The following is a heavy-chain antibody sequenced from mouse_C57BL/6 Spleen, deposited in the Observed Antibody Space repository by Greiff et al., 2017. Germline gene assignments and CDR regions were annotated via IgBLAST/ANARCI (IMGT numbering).Heavy chain of an antibody. D-gene: IGHD2-4*01. Sequence: QVTLKVSGAELARPGASVKLSCKASGYTFTSYGISWVKQRTGQGLEWIGEIYPRSGNTYYNEKFKGKATLTADKSSSTAYMELRSLTSEDSAVYFCARRGVYYDDGGFAYWGQGTLVTVSA. CDR2: IYPRSGNT. CDR1: GYTFTSYG. V-gene: IGHV1-81*01. CDR3: ARRGVYYDDGGFAY. J-gene: IGHJ3*01.